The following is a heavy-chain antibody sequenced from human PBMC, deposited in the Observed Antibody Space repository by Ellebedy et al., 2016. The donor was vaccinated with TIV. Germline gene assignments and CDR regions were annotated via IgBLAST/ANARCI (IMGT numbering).Heavy chain of an antibody. CDR3: ARDYSYDSGGSMPGY. V-gene: IGHV3-33*08. Sequence: PGGSLRLSCAASGFTFSSFGMHWVRQAPGKGLGWVAVIWYDGTEKYYADSVKGRFTIPRDNSRNTLNLQMNSLRPEDTAVYYCARDYSYDSGGSMPGYWGQGTLVTVSS. CDR2: IWYDGTEK. D-gene: IGHD3-22*01. CDR1: GFTFSSFG. J-gene: IGHJ4*02.